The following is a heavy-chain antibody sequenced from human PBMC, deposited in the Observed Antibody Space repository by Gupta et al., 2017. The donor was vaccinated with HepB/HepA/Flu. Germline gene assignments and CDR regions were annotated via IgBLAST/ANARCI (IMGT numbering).Heavy chain of an antibody. J-gene: IGHJ5*02. CDR3: AKDRGAYSSSWYAANWFDP. Sequence: EVQLLESGGGLVQPGGSLRLSCAASGFTFSSYAMSWVRQAPGKGLEWVSAISGSGGSTYYADSVKGRFTISRDNSKNTLYLQMNSLRAEDTAVYYCAKDRGAYSSSWYAANWFDPWGQGTLVTVSS. CDR2: ISGSGGST. CDR1: GFTFSSYA. D-gene: IGHD6-13*01. V-gene: IGHV3-23*01.